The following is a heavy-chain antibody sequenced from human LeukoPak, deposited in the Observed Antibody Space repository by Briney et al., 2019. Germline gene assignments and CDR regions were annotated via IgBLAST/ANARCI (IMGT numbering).Heavy chain of an antibody. CDR2: INPSGGST. Sequence: ASVKVSCKASGYTFTSYYMHWVRQAPGQGLEWMGIINPSGGSTSYAQKFQGRVTMTRDTSTSTVYMELSSLRSEDTAVYFCARVPGTNYNFYYYMDVWGKGTTVTVSS. CDR1: GYTFTSYY. CDR3: ARVPGTNYNFYYYMDV. J-gene: IGHJ6*03. V-gene: IGHV1-46*01. D-gene: IGHD1-1*01.